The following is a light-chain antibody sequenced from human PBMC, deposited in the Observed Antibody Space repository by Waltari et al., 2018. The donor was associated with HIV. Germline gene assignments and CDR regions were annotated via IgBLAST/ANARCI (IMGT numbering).Light chain of an antibody. CDR3: CSYAGSSTFVV. J-gene: IGLJ2*01. V-gene: IGLV2-23*03. CDR2: EGS. CDR1: SSDFWTYNL. Sequence: QSALTQPASVSGSPGQSITISCTGPSSDFWTYNLVSWYQKHPGKAPKLMIYEGSKRPSGVSNRFSGSKSGNTASLTISGLQAEDEADYYCCSYAGSSTFVVFGGGTKLTVL.